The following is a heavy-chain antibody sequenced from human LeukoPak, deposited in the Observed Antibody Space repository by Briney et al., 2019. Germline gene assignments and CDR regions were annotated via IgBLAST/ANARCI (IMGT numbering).Heavy chain of an antibody. V-gene: IGHV4-34*01. CDR2: INHSGST. D-gene: IGHD3-3*01. CDR1: GGSFSGYY. J-gene: IGHJ3*02. Sequence: PSETLSLTCAVYGGSFSGYYWSWIRQPPGKGLEWIGEINHSGSTNYNPSLKSRVTISVDTSKSQFSLKLSSVTAADTAVYYCATIFADAFDIWGQGTMVTVSS. CDR3: ATIFADAFDI.